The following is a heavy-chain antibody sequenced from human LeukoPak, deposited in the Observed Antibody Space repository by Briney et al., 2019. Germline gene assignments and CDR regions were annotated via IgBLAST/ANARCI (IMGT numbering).Heavy chain of an antibody. CDR3: AKDFYGSGTVRPLSFDY. D-gene: IGHD2/OR15-2a*01. CDR1: GFTFNIYA. V-gene: IGHV3-23*01. CDR2: ISGSGGST. Sequence: GGSLRLSCAASGFTFNIYAVNWVRQAPGKGLEWVSGISGSGGSTYSADSVKGRFTISRDNSKNTLYLQMNSLRAEDTAVYYCAKDFYGSGTVRPLSFDYWGEGTLVTVSS. J-gene: IGHJ4*02.